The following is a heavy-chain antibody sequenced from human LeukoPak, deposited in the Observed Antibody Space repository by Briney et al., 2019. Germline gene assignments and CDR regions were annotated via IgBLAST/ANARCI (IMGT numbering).Heavy chain of an antibody. J-gene: IGHJ4*02. V-gene: IGHV3-30*02. CDR3: ARGGYCSGGSCYPFDY. Sequence: GGSLRLSCAASGFTFSSYGMHWVRQAPGKGLEWVAFIRYDGSNKYYADSVKGRFTISRDNSKNTLYLQMNSLRAEDTAVYYCARGGYCSGGSCYPFDYWGQGTLVTVSS. CDR1: GFTFSSYG. D-gene: IGHD2-15*01. CDR2: IRYDGSNK.